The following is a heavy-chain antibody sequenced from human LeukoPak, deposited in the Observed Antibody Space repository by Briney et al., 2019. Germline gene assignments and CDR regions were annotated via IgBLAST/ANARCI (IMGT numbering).Heavy chain of an antibody. CDR3: ARSYSGYDFFWFDP. V-gene: IGHV4-30-4*01. CDR1: GGSISSGDYY. Sequence: SQTLSLTCTVSGGSISSGDYYWSWIGHPPGKGLWCIGYIYSRGSTYYNPSLKSRVTISVDTSKNQFSLKLSSVTAADTAVYYCARSYSGYDFFWFDPWGQGTLVTVSS. J-gene: IGHJ5*02. D-gene: IGHD5-12*01. CDR2: IYSRGST.